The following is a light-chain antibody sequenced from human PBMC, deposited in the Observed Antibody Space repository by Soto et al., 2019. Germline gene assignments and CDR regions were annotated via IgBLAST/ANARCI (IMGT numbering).Light chain of an antibody. CDR1: QTIRRW. Sequence: DIEMTQSPSTLSASVGDRVTITCRASQTIRRWLAWYQQRPGKAPKVLIYDASTLESGVPARFSGSGSETEFTLTISSLQPEDSATYYCQQYYSDPWTFGQGTKVEIK. J-gene: IGKJ1*01. V-gene: IGKV1-5*01. CDR2: DAS. CDR3: QQYYSDPWT.